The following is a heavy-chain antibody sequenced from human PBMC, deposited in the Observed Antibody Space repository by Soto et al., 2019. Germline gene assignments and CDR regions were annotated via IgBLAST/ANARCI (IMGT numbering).Heavy chain of an antibody. D-gene: IGHD3-3*01. CDR1: GYTFTSYD. CDR3: ARVRYYDFCNGDYYYHYYIAV. J-gene: IGHJ6*03. CDR2: MNPNSGNT. V-gene: IGHV1-8*01. Sequence: ASVKVSCKASGYTFTSYDINWVRQATGQGLEWMGWMNPNSGNTGYAQKFQGRVTMTRNTSISTAYMELSSLRSEDTAVYYCARVRYYDFCNGDYYYHYYIAVSRQGSTVPVSS.